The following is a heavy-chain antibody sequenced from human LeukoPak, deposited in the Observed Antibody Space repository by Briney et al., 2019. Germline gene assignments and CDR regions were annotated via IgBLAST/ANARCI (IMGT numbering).Heavy chain of an antibody. D-gene: IGHD1-26*01. CDR1: GFTFSSYS. J-gene: IGHJ6*03. CDR3: ARVHSGSYRYYYYYYYMDV. V-gene: IGHV3-21*01. Sequence: PGGSLRLSCAASGFTFSSYSMNWVRLAPGKGLEWVSSISGSSSYIYYADSVKGRFTISRDNANNSLYLQMNSLRAEDTAVYYCARVHSGSYRYYYYYYYMDVWGKGTTVTVSS. CDR2: ISGSSSYI.